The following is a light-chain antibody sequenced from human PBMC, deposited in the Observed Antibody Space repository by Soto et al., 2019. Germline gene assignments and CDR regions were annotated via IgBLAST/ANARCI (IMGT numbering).Light chain of an antibody. CDR2: DVS. Sequence: QSVLTQPASVSGSPGQSITISCTGSSSDIGDYKYVSWYKHHPGKAPKLMIYDVSNRPSGVSNRFSGSKSGNTASLTISGLQAEDEADYYCSSYTSTNFVIFGGGTKLT. CDR1: SSDIGDYKY. V-gene: IGLV2-14*03. J-gene: IGLJ2*01. CDR3: SSYTSTNFVI.